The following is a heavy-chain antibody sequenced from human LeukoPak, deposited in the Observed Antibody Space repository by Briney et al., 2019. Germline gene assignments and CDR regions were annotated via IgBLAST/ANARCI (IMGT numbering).Heavy chain of an antibody. J-gene: IGHJ4*02. D-gene: IGHD1-26*01. CDR1: GGTFSSYA. V-gene: IGHV1-69*06. Sequence: VASVKVSCKASGGTFSSYAISWVRQAPGQGLEWMGGIIPIFGTANYAQKFQGRVTITADKSTSTAYMELSSLRSEDTAVYYCARGAPQEGANYPYGYWGQGTLVTVSS. CDR3: ARGAPQEGANYPYGY. CDR2: IIPIFGTA.